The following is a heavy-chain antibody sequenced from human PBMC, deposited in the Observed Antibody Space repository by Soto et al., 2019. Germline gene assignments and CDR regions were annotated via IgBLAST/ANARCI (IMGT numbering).Heavy chain of an antibody. CDR1: GGSISSGGYY. D-gene: IGHD2-15*01. V-gene: IGHV4-31*03. CDR3: AREPRYCSGGSCYSYYYGMYV. Sequence: QVQLQESGPGLVKPSQTLSLTCTVSGGSISSGGYYWSWIRQHPGKGLEWIGYIYYSGSTYYNPSLKSRVTISVDTSKNQFSLKLSSVTAADTAVYYCAREPRYCSGGSCYSYYYGMYVWGQGTTVTVSS. CDR2: IYYSGST. J-gene: IGHJ6*02.